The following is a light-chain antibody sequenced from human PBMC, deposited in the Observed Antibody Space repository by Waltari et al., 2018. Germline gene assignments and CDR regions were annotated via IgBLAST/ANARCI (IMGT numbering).Light chain of an antibody. CDR1: SSNIGSNY. J-gene: IGLJ3*02. V-gene: IGLV1-47*01. CDR2: RNK. Sequence: QSVLTQPPSASVTPGQRVTTSCSGSSSNIGSNYVYWYQQLPGTAPKLLIYRNKQRPSGVPDRFSGSKSGTSASLAISGLRSEDEADYYCAAWDDSLSGPWVFGGGTKLTVL. CDR3: AAWDDSLSGPWV.